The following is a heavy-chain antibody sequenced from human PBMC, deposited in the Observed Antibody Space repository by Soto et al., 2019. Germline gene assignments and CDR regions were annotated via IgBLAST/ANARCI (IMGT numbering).Heavy chain of an antibody. CDR1: WFTLTSYC. D-gene: IGHD3-9*01. CDR2: ISAYNGNT. Sequence: GAPGKVSFKASWFTLTSYCINWGRQAPGQGLEWMGWISAYNGNTNYAQKLQGRVTMTTDTSTSTAYMELRSLRSDDTAVYYCARVWGYFDWLLTDQFDYWGQGTLVTVSS. V-gene: IGHV1-18*01. CDR3: ARVWGYFDWLLTDQFDY. J-gene: IGHJ4*02.